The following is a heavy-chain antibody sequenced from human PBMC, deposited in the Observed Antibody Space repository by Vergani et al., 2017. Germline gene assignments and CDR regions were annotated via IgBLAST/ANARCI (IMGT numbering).Heavy chain of an antibody. J-gene: IGHJ5*01. CDR2: IKSDGSIT. D-gene: IGHD2-2*01. V-gene: IGHV3-74*01. CDR1: GFSFSGYW. Sequence: EVQLVESGGGLIHPGGSLRLSCEGSGFSFSGYWMHWVRQSPEKGLVWVSRIKSDGSITNYADSVKGRFTISRDNAKNTLYLEMNSLRGDDTARYYWVRSRCSSPWFMSNWFDSWGQGSLVTVSS. CDR3: VRSRCSSPWFMSNWFDS.